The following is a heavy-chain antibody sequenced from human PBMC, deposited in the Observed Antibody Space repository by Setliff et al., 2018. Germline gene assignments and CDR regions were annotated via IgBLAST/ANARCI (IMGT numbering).Heavy chain of an antibody. CDR1: GFIFSDYA. J-gene: IGHJ3*02. V-gene: IGHV3-48*01. Sequence: GGSLRLSCAASGFIFSDYAMNWVRQAPGKGLEWLSYISNSNSIHYADSVKGRFTISRDNAKNPLSLQMNSLGAEDTAVYYCAREGQLLLQGEYSDAFDIWGQGTKVTVSS. CDR2: ISNSNSI. CDR3: AREGQLLLQGEYSDAFDI. D-gene: IGHD2-15*01.